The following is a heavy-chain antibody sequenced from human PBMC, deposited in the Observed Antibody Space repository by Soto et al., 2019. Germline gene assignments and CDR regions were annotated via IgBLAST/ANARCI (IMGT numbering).Heavy chain of an antibody. D-gene: IGHD2-15*01. J-gene: IGHJ4*02. V-gene: IGHV4-39*01. CDR3: ARGQVVAAQH. Sequence: SETLSLTCTVSGGSISSSSYYWGWIRQPPGKGLEWIGSIYYSGSTYYNPSLKSRVTISVDTSKNQFSLELSSVTAADTAVYYCARGQVVAAQHWGQGTLVTVSS. CDR1: GGSISSSSYY. CDR2: IYYSGST.